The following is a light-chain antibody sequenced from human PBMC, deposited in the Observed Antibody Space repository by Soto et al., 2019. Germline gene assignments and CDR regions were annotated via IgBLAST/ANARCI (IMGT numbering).Light chain of an antibody. CDR2: GAS. J-gene: IGKJ1*01. Sequence: ETVMTQSPVTLSVSPGDRATLSCRASQGVGTNLAWYLQKPGQAPRLLIYGASTRATGVPARFSGSGSGTEFTLTISSLQSEDFAVYYCHQYNNWPPWTFGQGTKVEIK. CDR1: QGVGTN. V-gene: IGKV3-15*01. CDR3: HQYNNWPPWT.